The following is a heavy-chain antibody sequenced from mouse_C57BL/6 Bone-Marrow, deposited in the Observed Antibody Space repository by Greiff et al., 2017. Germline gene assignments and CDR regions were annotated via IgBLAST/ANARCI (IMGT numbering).Heavy chain of an antibody. D-gene: IGHD1-1*01. CDR2: ISSGSSTI. CDR1: GFTFSDYG. Sequence: DVKLQESGGGLVKPGGSLKLSCAASGFTFSDYGMHWVRQAPEKGLEWVAYISSGSSTIYYADTVKGRFTISRDNAKNTLFLQMTSLRSEDTAMYYCARHGSSVDYWGQGTTLTVSS. CDR3: ARHGSSVDY. J-gene: IGHJ2*01. V-gene: IGHV5-17*01.